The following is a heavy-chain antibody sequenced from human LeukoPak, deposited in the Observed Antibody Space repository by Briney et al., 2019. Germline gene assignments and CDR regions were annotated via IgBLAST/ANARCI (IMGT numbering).Heavy chain of an antibody. V-gene: IGHV4-59*08. D-gene: IGHD6-13*01. CDR3: ARHGIVDSSRKYYFDY. CDR2: IYYSGST. CDR1: GGSISSYY. J-gene: IGHJ4*02. Sequence: SETLSLTCTVSGGSISSYYWSWIRQPPGKGLEWIGYIYYSGSTNYNPSLKSRVTISVDTSKNRFSLNLNSVTAEDTAVYFCARHGIVDSSRKYYFDYWGQGTLVTVSS.